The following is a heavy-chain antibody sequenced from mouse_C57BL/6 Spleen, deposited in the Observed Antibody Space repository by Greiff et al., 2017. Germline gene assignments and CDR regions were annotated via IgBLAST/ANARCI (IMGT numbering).Heavy chain of an antibody. V-gene: IGHV1-81*01. D-gene: IGHD2-12*01. CDR1: GYTFTSYG. CDR3: AKGGLTTRYFDV. J-gene: IGHJ1*03. CDR2: IYPRSGNT. Sequence: QVQLKQSGAELARPGASVKLSCKASGYTFTSYGISWVKQRTGQGLEWIGEIYPRSGNTYYNEKFKGKATLTADKSSSTAYMELRSLTSEDSAVYFCAKGGLTTRYFDVWGTGTTVTVSS.